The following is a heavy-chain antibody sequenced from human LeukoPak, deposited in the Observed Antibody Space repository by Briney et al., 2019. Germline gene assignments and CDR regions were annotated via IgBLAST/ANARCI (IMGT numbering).Heavy chain of an antibody. CDR3: ARDWLGGMGAIFGY. V-gene: IGHV3-30*01. CDR1: GFTFSSYA. Sequence: ERSLRLSCAASGFTFSSYAMHWVRQAPGKGLEWVAVISYDGSNKYYADSVKGRFTISRDNSKNTLYLQMNSLRAEDTAVYYCARDWLGGMGAIFGYWGQGTLVTVSS. J-gene: IGHJ4*02. CDR2: ISYDGSNK. D-gene: IGHD1-26*01.